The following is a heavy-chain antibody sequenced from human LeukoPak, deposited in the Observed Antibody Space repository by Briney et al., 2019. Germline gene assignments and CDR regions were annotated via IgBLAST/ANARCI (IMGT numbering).Heavy chain of an antibody. D-gene: IGHD3-10*01. CDR1: GYTFTDYY. Sequence: GASVKVSCKASGYTFTDYYMHWVRQAPGQGLEWMGWINPNSGGTNYAQRFQGRVTMTRDTSISTAYMELSRLRSDDTAVYYCAREPNYYDSGSYYNHFDCWGQGTLVTVSS. CDR2: INPNSGGT. J-gene: IGHJ4*02. CDR3: AREPNYYDSGSYYNHFDC. V-gene: IGHV1-2*02.